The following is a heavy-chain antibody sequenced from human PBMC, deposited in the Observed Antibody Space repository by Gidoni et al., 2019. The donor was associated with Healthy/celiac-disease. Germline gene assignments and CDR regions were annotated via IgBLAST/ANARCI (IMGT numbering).Heavy chain of an antibody. Sequence: QVQLVQSGAEVKKPGASVTVSCKASGYTFTGYYMPWVRQAPGQGLEWMGWINPNSGGTNYAQKFQGRVTMTRDTSISTAYMELSRLRSDDTAVYYCARAYTMVRGVSGFDPWGQGTLVTVSS. CDR3: ARAYTMVRGVSGFDP. D-gene: IGHD3-10*01. CDR1: GYTFTGYY. CDR2: INPNSGGT. J-gene: IGHJ5*02. V-gene: IGHV1-2*02.